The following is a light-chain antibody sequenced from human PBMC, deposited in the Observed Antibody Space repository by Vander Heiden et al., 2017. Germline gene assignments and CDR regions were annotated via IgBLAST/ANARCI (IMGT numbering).Light chain of an antibody. V-gene: IGKV1-33*01. CDR1: QDITKY. CDR2: DTS. Sequence: DIQVTQSPSSLSASEGDRVTITCQASQDITKYISWFQQKPGKAPQLLIYDTSNLERAVPSTFSGSGSGSDFTFSISKVQPADLATYYCQQEYDLPWTFGQGTKVELK. CDR3: QQEYDLPWT. J-gene: IGKJ1*01.